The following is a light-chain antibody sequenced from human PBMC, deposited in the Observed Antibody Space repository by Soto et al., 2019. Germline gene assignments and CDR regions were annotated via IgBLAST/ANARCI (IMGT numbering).Light chain of an antibody. CDR3: CSYAGSRTFV. J-gene: IGLJ3*02. V-gene: IGLV2-23*01. Sequence: QSVLTQPASVSGSPEQSITISCTGTSSDVGAYNLVSWYQQYPGKAPRLIIYEDSKRPSGISPRFSGSKSDNTASLTISGLRAEDEAHYHCCSYAGSRTFVFGGGTKLTVL. CDR2: EDS. CDR1: SSDVGAYNL.